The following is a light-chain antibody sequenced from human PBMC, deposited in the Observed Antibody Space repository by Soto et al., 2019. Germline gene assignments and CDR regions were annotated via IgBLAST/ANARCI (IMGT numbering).Light chain of an antibody. Sequence: QSALTQPASVSGSPGQSITISCTGTSSDVGGYNYVSWYQQHPGKAPKLIIYEVINRPSGVSTRFSGSKSGNTASLIISGLQAEDEADYYCSSYTSSSTLVFGGGTKVTVL. J-gene: IGLJ2*01. CDR3: SSYTSSSTLV. CDR2: EVI. CDR1: SSDVGGYNY. V-gene: IGLV2-14*01.